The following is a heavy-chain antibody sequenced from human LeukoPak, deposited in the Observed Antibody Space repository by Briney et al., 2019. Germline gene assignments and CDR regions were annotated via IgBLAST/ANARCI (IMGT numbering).Heavy chain of an antibody. D-gene: IGHD2-2*01. Sequence: GASVKVSCKASGGTFGSYAISWVRQAPGQGLEWMGGIIPIFGTANYAQKFQGRVTITADESTSTAYMELSSLRSEDTAVYYCARNIVVVPAAEPILNMDVWGKGTTVTVSS. CDR1: GGTFGSYA. J-gene: IGHJ6*03. CDR3: ARNIVVVPAAEPILNMDV. V-gene: IGHV1-69*13. CDR2: IIPIFGTA.